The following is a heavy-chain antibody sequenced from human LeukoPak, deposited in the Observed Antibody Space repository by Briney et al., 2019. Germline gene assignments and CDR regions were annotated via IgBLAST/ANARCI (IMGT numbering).Heavy chain of an antibody. J-gene: IGHJ4*02. CDR1: GLTLSGYW. CDR2: IDSDGSGT. V-gene: IGHV3-74*01. Sequence: GGSLRLSCSASGLTLSGYWMHRVRQIPGKGLVWVSRIDSDGSGTSYADSVKGRFTISRDDVKNMLYLQMNSLRVEDTGLYYCSTVEHFWGQGTLVTVSS. D-gene: IGHD1/OR15-1a*01. CDR3: STVEHF.